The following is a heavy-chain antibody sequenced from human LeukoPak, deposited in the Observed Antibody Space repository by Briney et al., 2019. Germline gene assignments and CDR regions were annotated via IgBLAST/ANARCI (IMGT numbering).Heavy chain of an antibody. V-gene: IGHV3-15*01. J-gene: IGHJ4*02. Sequence: PGGSLRLSCVASGFSFSNTRMNWVRQAPGKGLEWVGRIKSKVDGETTDCAAPMRGRFTISRDDSKNTLYLQMDRLQIEDTALYYCTTRVATTNDNWGQGTLVTVSS. CDR1: GFSFSNTR. D-gene: IGHD5-12*01. CDR2: IKSKVDGETT. CDR3: TTRVATTNDN.